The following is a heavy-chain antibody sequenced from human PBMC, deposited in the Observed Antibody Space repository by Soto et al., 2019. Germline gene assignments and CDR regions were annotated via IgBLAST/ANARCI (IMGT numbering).Heavy chain of an antibody. CDR1: GGSISSGGYY. J-gene: IGHJ5*02. V-gene: IGHV4-31*03. Sequence: QVQLQESGPGLVKPSQTLSLTCTVSGGSISSGGYYWSWIRQHPGKGLEWIGYIYHSGTTYYNPSLKSRVTRSVDTSKNQFSLKLTSVTAADTAVYYCAMVRGNQLLGWFDPWGQGTLVTVSS. D-gene: IGHD2-2*01. CDR3: AMVRGNQLLGWFDP. CDR2: IYHSGTT.